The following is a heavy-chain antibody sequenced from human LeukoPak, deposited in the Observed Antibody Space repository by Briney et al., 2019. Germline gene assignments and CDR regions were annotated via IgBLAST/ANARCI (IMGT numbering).Heavy chain of an antibody. CDR1: GYTFPSYF. J-gene: IGHJ4*02. V-gene: IGHV1-46*01. D-gene: IGHD6-6*01. CDR3: ARTAARRFDY. CDR2: INPTGGST. Sequence: ASVKVSCKASGYTFPSYFMHWVRQAPGQGLEWMGIINPTGGSTTYAQKFQGRVTMTRDTSTSTVYMELSSLKSDDTAVYYCARTAARRFDYWGQGTLVTVSS.